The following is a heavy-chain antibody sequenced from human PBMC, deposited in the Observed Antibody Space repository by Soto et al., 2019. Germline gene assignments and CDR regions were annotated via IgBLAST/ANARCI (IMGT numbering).Heavy chain of an antibody. V-gene: IGHV1-3*05. CDR1: GYTFTSHA. D-gene: IGHD6-13*01. Sequence: QVQLVQSGAEEKKPGASVKVSCKASGYTFTSHAMHWVRQAPGQRLEWMGWINAGNGNTKYSQKFQGRVTMTTDTSASTAYMELSSLRSEGTAVYYWARDGIAAAGTSWFDPWVQGTLVTVSS. CDR2: INAGNGNT. CDR3: ARDGIAAAGTSWFDP. J-gene: IGHJ5*02.